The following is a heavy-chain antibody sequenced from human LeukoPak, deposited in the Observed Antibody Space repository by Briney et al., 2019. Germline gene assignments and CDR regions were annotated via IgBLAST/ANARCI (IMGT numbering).Heavy chain of an antibody. CDR3: ARGRGVRGPFYYCYYGMDV. Sequence: GASVKVSCKASGYTFTNYAIHWVRQAPGQRLEWMGWINTGNGNTQYSQKFQGRVTMTRNTSISTAYMELSSLRSEDTAVYYCARGRGVRGPFYYCYYGMDVWGQGTTVTVSS. CDR1: GYTFTNYA. V-gene: IGHV1-3*04. J-gene: IGHJ6*02. CDR2: INTGNGNT. D-gene: IGHD3-10*01.